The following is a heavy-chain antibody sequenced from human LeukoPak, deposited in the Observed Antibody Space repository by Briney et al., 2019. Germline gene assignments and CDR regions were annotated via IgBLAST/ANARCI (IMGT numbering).Heavy chain of an antibody. CDR3: ARTVGADTSDAFDI. CDR2: IYPGDSDS. Sequence: GESLKISCKGSGYNFTSHWIGWVRQMPGKGLEWMGIIYPGDSDSRQSPSLRGQVTISADKSINTAYLQWNSLKASDTAMYYCARTVGADTSDAFDIWGQGTMVTVSS. V-gene: IGHV5-51*01. J-gene: IGHJ3*02. D-gene: IGHD1-26*01. CDR1: GYNFTSHW.